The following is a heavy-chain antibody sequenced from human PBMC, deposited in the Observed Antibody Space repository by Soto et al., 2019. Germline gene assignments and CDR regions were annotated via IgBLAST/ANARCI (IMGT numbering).Heavy chain of an antibody. J-gene: IGHJ6*02. CDR3: ARDGYDILTGYHIGGMDV. Sequence: EVQLVESGGGLVQPGGSLRLSCAAAGFTFNNYWMSWVRQTPGKRLEWVANMKQDGSEKYYVDSVKGRFTISRDNAKNSLYLQMNSRRAEDTAVYYCARDGYDILTGYHIGGMDVWGQGTTVTVSS. CDR1: GFTFNNYW. V-gene: IGHV3-7*01. D-gene: IGHD3-9*01. CDR2: MKQDGSEK.